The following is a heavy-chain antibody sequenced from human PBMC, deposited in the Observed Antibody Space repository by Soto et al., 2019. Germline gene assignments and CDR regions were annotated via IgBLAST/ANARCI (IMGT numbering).Heavy chain of an antibody. Sequence: GESLKISCKGSGYSFTSYWIGWVSQMPGKGLEWVGIIYPGDSDTRYSPSFQGQGTISADKSISTAYLQWSSLKASDTAMYYCARLPPRITMVRGVIPHFDYWGQGTLVTVSS. V-gene: IGHV5-51*01. J-gene: IGHJ4*02. CDR2: IYPGDSDT. D-gene: IGHD3-10*01. CDR1: GYSFTSYW. CDR3: ARLPPRITMVRGVIPHFDY.